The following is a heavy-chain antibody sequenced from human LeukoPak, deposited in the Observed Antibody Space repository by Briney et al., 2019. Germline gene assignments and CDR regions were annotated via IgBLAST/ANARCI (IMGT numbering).Heavy chain of an antibody. CDR2: IRYDESNK. D-gene: IGHD1-26*01. V-gene: IGHV3-30*02. CDR3: AKCLVGATALDY. Sequence: GGSLRLSCAASKFTFSSYGMHWVRQAPGKGLEWVAFIRYDESNKYYADSVKGRFTISRDNSKNTLYLQMNSLRAEDTAVYYCAKCLVGATALDYWGQGTLVTVSS. CDR1: KFTFSSYG. J-gene: IGHJ4*02.